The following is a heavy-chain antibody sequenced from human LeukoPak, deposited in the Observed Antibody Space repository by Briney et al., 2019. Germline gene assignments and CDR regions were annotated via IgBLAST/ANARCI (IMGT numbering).Heavy chain of an antibody. V-gene: IGHV3-23*01. D-gene: IGHD5-18*01. CDR2: ISGSGGST. CDR3: ASMWGRGYSYGLHFDY. Sequence: PGGSLRLSCAASGFTFSSYAMSWVRQAPGKGLEWVSAISGSGGSTYYADSVKGRFTISRDNAKNSLYLQMNSLRAEDTAVYYCASMWGRGYSYGLHFDYWGQGTLVTVSS. J-gene: IGHJ4*02. CDR1: GFTFSSYA.